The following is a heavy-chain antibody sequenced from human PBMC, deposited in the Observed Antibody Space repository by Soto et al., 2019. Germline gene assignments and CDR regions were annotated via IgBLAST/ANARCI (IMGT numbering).Heavy chain of an antibody. CDR2: ISWNSGSI. CDR1: GFTFDDYA. V-gene: IGHV3-9*01. D-gene: IGHD6-13*01. Sequence: EVQLVESGGGLVQPGRSLRLSCAASGFTFDDYAMHWVRQAPGKGLEWVSGISWNSGSIGYADSVKGRFTISRDNAKNSLYLQMNSLRAEDTALYYCAKDTGYSSSWVDYWGQGTLVTVSS. J-gene: IGHJ4*02. CDR3: AKDTGYSSSWVDY.